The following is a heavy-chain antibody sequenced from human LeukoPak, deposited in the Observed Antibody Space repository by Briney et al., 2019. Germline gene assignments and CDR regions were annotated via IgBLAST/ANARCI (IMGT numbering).Heavy chain of an antibody. J-gene: IGHJ3*02. CDR1: GFTFSSYW. D-gene: IGHD3-3*01. V-gene: IGHV3-7*01. CDR3: ARDSTIYDFWSGYSGAFDI. Sequence: AGGSLRLSCAASGFTFSSYWMSWVRQAPGKGLEWVANIKQDGSEKYYVDSVKGRFTISRDNAKNSLYLQMNSLRAEDTAVYYCARDSTIYDFWSGYSGAFDIWGRGTMVTVSS. CDR2: IKQDGSEK.